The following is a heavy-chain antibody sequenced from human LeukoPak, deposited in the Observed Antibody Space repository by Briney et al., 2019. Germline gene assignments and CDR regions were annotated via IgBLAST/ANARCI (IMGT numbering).Heavy chain of an antibody. CDR2: ISGSGNII. CDR3: VKEHCSSTSCFYFDY. Sequence: SGGSLRLSCAASGFTLSTYEMNWVRQAPGKGLEWVSYISGSGNIIYYADSVKGRFTISRDNSKNTLYLQMSSLRAEDTAVYYCVKEHCSSTSCFYFDYWGQGTLVTVSS. V-gene: IGHV3-48*03. D-gene: IGHD2-2*01. CDR1: GFTLSTYE. J-gene: IGHJ4*02.